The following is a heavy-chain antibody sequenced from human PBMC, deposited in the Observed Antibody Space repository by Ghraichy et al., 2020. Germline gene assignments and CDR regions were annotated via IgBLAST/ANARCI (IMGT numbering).Heavy chain of an antibody. J-gene: IGHJ6*03. D-gene: IGHD4-23*01. CDR2: ISYDGSNK. V-gene: IGHV3-30*04. Sequence: GESLNISCAASGFTFSSYAMHWVRQAPGKGLEWVAVISYDGSNKYYADSVKGRFTISRDNSKNTLYLQMNSLRAEDTAVYYCARDPGYGGNPRSYYMDVWGKGTTVTVSS. CDR1: GFTFSSYA. CDR3: ARDPGYGGNPRSYYMDV.